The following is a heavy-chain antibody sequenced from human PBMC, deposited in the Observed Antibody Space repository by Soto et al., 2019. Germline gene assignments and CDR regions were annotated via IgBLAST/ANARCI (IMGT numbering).Heavy chain of an antibody. CDR1: GGSINTNDYY. Sequence: QLQLHESGPGLVKPSETLSLTCNVSGGSINTNDYYWDWIRQPPGKGLEWIGSVFHSGSSYFTSSLKSRFTVSVDTSKNQFCLRLTSVTAADTAIYYCARRFLEWLPSRGYFDSWGQGKLVTVSS. J-gene: IGHJ4*02. CDR2: VFHSGSS. CDR3: ARRFLEWLPSRGYFDS. D-gene: IGHD3-3*01. V-gene: IGHV4-39*01.